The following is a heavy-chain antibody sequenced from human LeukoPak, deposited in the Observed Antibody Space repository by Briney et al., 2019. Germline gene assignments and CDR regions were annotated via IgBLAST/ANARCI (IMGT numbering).Heavy chain of an antibody. Sequence: GGSLRLSCAASGFTFSSYAMSWVRQAPGKGLEWVSAISGSGGSTYYADSVKGRFTISRDNSKNTVYLQMNSLRAEDTAVYYCAKSGVRGQYYFDSWGQGTLVTVSS. D-gene: IGHD1-26*01. V-gene: IGHV3-23*01. CDR3: AKSGVRGQYYFDS. J-gene: IGHJ4*02. CDR2: ISGSGGST. CDR1: GFTFSSYA.